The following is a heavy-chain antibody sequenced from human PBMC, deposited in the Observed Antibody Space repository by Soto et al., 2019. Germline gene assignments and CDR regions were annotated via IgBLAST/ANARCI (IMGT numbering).Heavy chain of an antibody. D-gene: IGHD3-3*01. Sequence: SGPTLVNATQTLTLTCTFSGFSLITSGMCVSWIRQPPGKALEWLALIDWDDDKYYSTSLKTRLTISKDTSKNQVVLTMTNMDPVDTATYYCARIVSGYYYYYGMDVWGQGTTVTVSS. CDR1: GFSLITSGMC. CDR2: IDWDDDK. J-gene: IGHJ6*02. V-gene: IGHV2-70*01. CDR3: ARIVSGYYYYYGMDV.